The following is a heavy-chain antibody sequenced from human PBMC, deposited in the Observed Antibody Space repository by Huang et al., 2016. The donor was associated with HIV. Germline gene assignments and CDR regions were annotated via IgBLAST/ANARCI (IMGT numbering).Heavy chain of an antibody. J-gene: IGHJ6*03. Sequence: QVQLVESGGGVVQPGRSLRLSCAASGFTFSNYAMHWVRQAPGKGLEGVAGRAYDGSNKYYTDSVKGRFTISRDNSKNALYLQMNSLRAEDTAVYYCARRAVAGIYYYYYMDVWGKGTTVTVSS. CDR2: RAYDGSNK. V-gene: IGHV3-30-3*01. D-gene: IGHD6-19*01. CDR1: GFTFSNYA. CDR3: ARRAVAGIYYYYYMDV.